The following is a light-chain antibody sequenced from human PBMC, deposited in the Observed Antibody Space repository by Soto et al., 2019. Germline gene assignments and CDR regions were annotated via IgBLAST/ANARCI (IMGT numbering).Light chain of an antibody. CDR2: EVN. V-gene: IGLV2-14*01. CDR1: SSDIGGFNY. CDR3: SSYTSGTTLIL. J-gene: IGLJ3*02. Sequence: QSALTQAASVSGSPGQSITISCTGTSSDIGGFNYVSWYQQHPGKAPKLIISEVNNRPSGVSNRFSGSKSGNTASLTISGLQADDEADYYCSSYTSGTTLILFGEGTKLTVL.